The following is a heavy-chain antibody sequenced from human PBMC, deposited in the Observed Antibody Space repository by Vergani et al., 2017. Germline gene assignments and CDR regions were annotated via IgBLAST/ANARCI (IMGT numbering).Heavy chain of an antibody. CDR3: ARGIAAKDY. D-gene: IGHD6-13*01. J-gene: IGHJ4*02. CDR1: GVSFSGYY. CDR2: INHSGST. V-gene: IGHV4-34*01. Sequence: QVQLQQWGAGLLKPSETLSLTCAVYGVSFSGYYWSWIRQPPGKGLEWIGEINHSGSTNYNPSLKSRVTISVDTSKNQFSLKLSSVTAADTAVYYCARGIAAKDYWGQGTLVTVSS.